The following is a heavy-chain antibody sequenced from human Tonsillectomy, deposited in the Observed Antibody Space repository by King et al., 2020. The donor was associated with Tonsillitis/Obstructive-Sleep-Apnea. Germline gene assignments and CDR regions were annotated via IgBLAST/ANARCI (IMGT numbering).Heavy chain of an antibody. Sequence: VQLVESGGGVVQPGRSLRLSCAASGFTFSSYGMHWVRQALGKGLEWVAVIWYDGSNKYYADSVKGRFTISRDNSKNTLYLQMNSLRAEDTAVYYCARGRLGWELLDPFDYWGQGTLVTVSS. CDR2: IWYDGSNK. V-gene: IGHV3-33*01. D-gene: IGHD1-26*01. J-gene: IGHJ4*02. CDR3: ARGRLGWELLDPFDY. CDR1: GFTFSSYG.